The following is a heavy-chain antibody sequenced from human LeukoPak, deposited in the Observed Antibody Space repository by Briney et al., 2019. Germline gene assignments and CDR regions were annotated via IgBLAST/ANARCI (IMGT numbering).Heavy chain of an antibody. D-gene: IGHD3-3*01. CDR2: INPNSGGT. J-gene: IGHJ5*02. V-gene: IGHV1-2*06. CDR3: ARGGDFWSGYEKGNWFDP. Sequence: ASVKVSCKASGYTFTGYYMHWVRQAPGQGLEWMGRINPNSGGTNYAQKFQGRVTMTRDTSTSTVYMELSSLRSEDTAVYYCARGGDFWSGYEKGNWFDPWGQGTLVTVSS. CDR1: GYTFTGYY.